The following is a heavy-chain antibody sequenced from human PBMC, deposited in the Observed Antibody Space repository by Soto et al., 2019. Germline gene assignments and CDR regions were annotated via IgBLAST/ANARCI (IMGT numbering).Heavy chain of an antibody. CDR3: ARESAVAALDP. D-gene: IGHD6-19*01. Sequence: QVQLVQSGAEVKKPGASVKVSCTASGYTFTSYGISWVRQAPGQGLEWMGWISAYNGNTNYAQKIQGRVTMTTDTSTSTGYMELRSLRSDDTAVYCCARESAVAALDPWGQGTLVTVSS. CDR2: ISAYNGNT. J-gene: IGHJ5*02. CDR1: GYTFTSYG. V-gene: IGHV1-18*01.